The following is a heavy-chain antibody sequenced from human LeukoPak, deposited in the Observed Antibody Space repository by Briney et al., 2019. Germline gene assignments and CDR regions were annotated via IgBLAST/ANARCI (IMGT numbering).Heavy chain of an antibody. J-gene: IGHJ4*02. Sequence: GGSLRLSCAASGFTFDDYAMHWVRHAPEKGLEWVSGISWNSGSIGYADSVKGRFTISRDNAKNSLYLQMNSLRAEDTALYYCAKDSSSSWYGGGFAYWGQGTLVTVSS. V-gene: IGHV3-9*01. CDR2: ISWNSGSI. CDR1: GFTFDDYA. D-gene: IGHD6-13*01. CDR3: AKDSSSSWYGGGFAY.